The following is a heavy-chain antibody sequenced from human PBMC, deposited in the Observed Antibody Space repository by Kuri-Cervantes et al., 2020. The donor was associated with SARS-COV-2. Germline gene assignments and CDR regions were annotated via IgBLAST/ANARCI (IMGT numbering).Heavy chain of an antibody. CDR3: ARVFWGSGAFDI. V-gene: IGHV3-48*01. Sequence: GGSLRLSCAASGFTFDDYAMHWVRQAPGKGLEWVSYISSSSSTIYYADSVKGRFTISRDNAKNSLYLQMNSLRAEDTAVYYCARVFWGSGAFDIWGQGTMVTVSS. D-gene: IGHD7-27*01. CDR2: ISSSSSTI. J-gene: IGHJ3*02. CDR1: GFTFDDYA.